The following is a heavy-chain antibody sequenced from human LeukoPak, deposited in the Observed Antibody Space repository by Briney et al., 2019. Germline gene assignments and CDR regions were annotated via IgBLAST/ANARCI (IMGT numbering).Heavy chain of an antibody. CDR1: GYTFTSSY. J-gene: IGHJ4*02. D-gene: IGHD1-26*01. CDR2: ISAYNGRT. CDR3: ARGGTYYPCIDY. V-gene: IGHV1-18*01. Sequence: ASVKVSCKASGYTFTSSYINWVRQAPGQRLEWMGWISAYNGRTNYAQKFQGRVTMTTDSSTSTAYMDLTSLRSDDTAVCYCARGGTYYPCIDYWGQGTLVTVSS.